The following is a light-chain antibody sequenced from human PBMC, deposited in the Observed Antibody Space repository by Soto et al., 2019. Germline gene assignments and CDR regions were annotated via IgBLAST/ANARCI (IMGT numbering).Light chain of an antibody. J-gene: IGKJ1*01. CDR1: QSVSSSN. CDR3: QQYNNWPPWT. CDR2: AAS. V-gene: IGKV3D-15*01. Sequence: DIVLTQSPGTLSLSPGERATLSCRASQSVSSSNLAWYQQKPAQAPRLLIYAASNRATGIPARFSGSGSGTDFTLTISRLQSEDIAVYYCQQYNNWPPWTFGQGTKVDIK.